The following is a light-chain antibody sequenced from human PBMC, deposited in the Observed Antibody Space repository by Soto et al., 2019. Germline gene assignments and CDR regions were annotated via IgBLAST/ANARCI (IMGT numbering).Light chain of an antibody. CDR2: GAS. CDR1: QSVSSSY. J-gene: IGKJ1*01. CDR3: QQYGSSPWT. V-gene: IGKV3-20*01. Sequence: EIVLTQSPVTLSLSPGERATLSCRASQSVSSSYLAWYQQIPGQAPRLHIYGASSRATGIPDRFSGSGSGTDFTLTISRLEPADFAVYYCQQYGSSPWTFGQGTKVEVK.